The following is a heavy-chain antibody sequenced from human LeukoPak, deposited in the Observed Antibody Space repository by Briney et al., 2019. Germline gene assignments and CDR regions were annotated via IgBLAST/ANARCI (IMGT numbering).Heavy chain of an antibody. CDR1: GFTFSNYA. Sequence: AGGSLRLSCAASGFTFSNYAMSWVRQAPGKGLELVSAITGSGSGIYYADSMKSRFTISRDNSKNTLYLQINSLRAEDTAVYYCAKWGDYDVLTGYYVSDYWGQGTLVTVSS. CDR2: ITGSGSGI. V-gene: IGHV3-23*01. D-gene: IGHD3-9*01. CDR3: AKWGDYDVLTGYYVSDY. J-gene: IGHJ4*02.